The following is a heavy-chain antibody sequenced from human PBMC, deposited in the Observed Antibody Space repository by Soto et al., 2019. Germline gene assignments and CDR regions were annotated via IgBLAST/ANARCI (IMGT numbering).Heavy chain of an antibody. D-gene: IGHD3-3*01. CDR3: AKGRPSDFWSGTYGMDV. CDR2: ISGSGGST. Sequence: GGSLRLSCAASGFTFSSYAMSWVRQAPGKGLEWVSAISGSGGSTYYADSVKGRFTISRDNSKNTLYLQMNSLRAEDTAVYYCAKGRPSDFWSGTYGMDVWGQGTTVTVS. CDR1: GFTFSSYA. J-gene: IGHJ6*02. V-gene: IGHV3-23*01.